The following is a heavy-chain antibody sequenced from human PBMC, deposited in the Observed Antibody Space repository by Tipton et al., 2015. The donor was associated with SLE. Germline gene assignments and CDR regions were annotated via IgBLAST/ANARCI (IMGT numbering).Heavy chain of an antibody. CDR1: GGSISRSSYY. D-gene: IGHD6-6*01. Sequence: TLSLTCTVSGGSISRSSYYWGWIRQPPGKGLEWIGSIYYTGSTNYSPSLRSRVTLLVDTSTNQFSLSLSSVTAADTAVYYCARHGPEYSRSRVDYWGQGTLVTVSS. CDR2: IYYTGST. CDR3: ARHGPEYSRSRVDY. J-gene: IGHJ4*02. V-gene: IGHV4-39*07.